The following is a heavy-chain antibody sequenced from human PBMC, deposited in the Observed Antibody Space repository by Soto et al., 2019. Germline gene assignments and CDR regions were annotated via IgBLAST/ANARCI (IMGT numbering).Heavy chain of an antibody. D-gene: IGHD5-12*01. CDR3: ARDSPIGSTYSGYDAIDS. Sequence: QVQLVQSGAEVKKPGSSVKVSCKASGGTFSTSTFTWVRQAPGQGLEWMGRTIPILDVADYAHDFQGRVTITADKSTSTAYMELTSRTSKDTAVYYCARDSPIGSTYSGYDAIDSWGQGTLVTLSS. V-gene: IGHV1-69*08. CDR2: TIPILDVA. CDR1: GGTFSTST. J-gene: IGHJ4*02.